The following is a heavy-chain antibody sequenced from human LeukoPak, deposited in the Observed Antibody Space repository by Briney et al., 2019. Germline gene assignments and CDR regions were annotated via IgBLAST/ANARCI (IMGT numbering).Heavy chain of an antibody. CDR2: IYTGGTT. CDR1: GFTVSSSNY. CDR3: AREISRFGI. D-gene: IGHD3-16*01. Sequence: GGSLRLSCAASGFTVSSSNYMNWVRQAPGKGLEWVSGIYTGGTTYYTDSVKSRFTISRDNPNSTLYLQMHSLRAEDTAVYYCAREISRFGIWGQGTLVTVSS. V-gene: IGHV3-66*01. J-gene: IGHJ4*02.